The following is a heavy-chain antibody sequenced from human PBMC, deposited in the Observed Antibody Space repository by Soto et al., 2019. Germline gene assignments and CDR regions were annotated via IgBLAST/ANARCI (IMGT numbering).Heavy chain of an antibody. D-gene: IGHD6-19*01. CDR2: ISYDGSNK. CDR1: GFTFSSCG. CDR3: AKDQGSGWYFDY. J-gene: IGHJ4*02. Sequence: QVQLVESGGGVVQPGRSLRLSCAASGFTFSSCGMHWVRQAPGKGLEWVAVISYDGSNKYYADSVKGRFTISRDNSKNTLYLQMNSLRAEDTAVYYCAKDQGSGWYFDYWGQGTLVTVSS. V-gene: IGHV3-30*18.